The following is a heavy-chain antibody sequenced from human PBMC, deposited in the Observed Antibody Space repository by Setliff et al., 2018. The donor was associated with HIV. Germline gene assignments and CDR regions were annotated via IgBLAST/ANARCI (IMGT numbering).Heavy chain of an antibody. Sequence: SETLSLTCTVSGGSISSHYWSWIRQPPGKGLEWIGHIYTSGSTNYNPSLKSRVTISVDTSKNQFSLKLSSVTAADTAVYYCARSIVGANPFDYWGQGTLVTVSS. J-gene: IGHJ4*02. CDR2: IYTSGST. V-gene: IGHV4-4*08. D-gene: IGHD1-26*01. CDR3: ARSIVGANPFDY. CDR1: GGSISSHY.